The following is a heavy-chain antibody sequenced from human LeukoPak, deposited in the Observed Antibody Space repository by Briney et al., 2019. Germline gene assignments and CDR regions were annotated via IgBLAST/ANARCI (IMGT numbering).Heavy chain of an antibody. CDR2: IYDSGSS. J-gene: IGHJ4*02. CDR3: ARGVAGSGSTPNY. CDR1: GGSIRSYY. D-gene: IGHD1-26*01. Sequence: PSETLSLTCTVSGGSIRSYYWSWIRQSPGKGLEWIGYIYDSGSSDYNPSLKSRVTISVGTSNNQFSLRLSSVTAADTAVYYCARGVAGSGSTPNYWGQGTLVTVSS. V-gene: IGHV4-59*01.